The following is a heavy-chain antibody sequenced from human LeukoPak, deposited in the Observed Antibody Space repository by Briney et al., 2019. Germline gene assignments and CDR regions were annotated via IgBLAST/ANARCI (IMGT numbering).Heavy chain of an antibody. CDR3: ARKYSSSWYVFDY. V-gene: IGHV1-69*13. CDR1: GGTFSSYA. D-gene: IGHD6-13*01. CDR2: IIPIFGTA. Sequence: GASVKVSCKASGGTFSSYAISWVRQAPGQGLEWMGGIIPIFGTANYAQKFQGRVTITADESTSTAYTELSSLRSEDTAVYYCARKYSSSWYVFDYWGQGTLVTVSS. J-gene: IGHJ4*02.